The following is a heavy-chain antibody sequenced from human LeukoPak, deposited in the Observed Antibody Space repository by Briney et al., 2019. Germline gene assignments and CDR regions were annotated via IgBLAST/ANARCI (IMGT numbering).Heavy chain of an antibody. D-gene: IGHD5-12*01. CDR1: GYSISIGYY. J-gene: IGHJ4*02. Sequence: SETLSLTCTVSGYSISIGYYWGWIRQSPGKGLEWIGSIHRSGSTYYNPSLKSRVTISGDTSKSQFSLRLTSVTAADTAVYYCAGTSSGYYSTDYWGQGTLVTVSS. CDR3: AGTSSGYYSTDY. CDR2: IHRSGST. V-gene: IGHV4-38-2*02.